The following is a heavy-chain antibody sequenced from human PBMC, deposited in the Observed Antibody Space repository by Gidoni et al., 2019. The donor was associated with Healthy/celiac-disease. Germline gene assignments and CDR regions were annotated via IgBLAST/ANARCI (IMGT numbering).Heavy chain of an antibody. Sequence: EVQLLESGGGLVQPGGSLRLSCAASGFTFSSYAMSWVRQAPGKGLAWVSAISGSGGSTYYADSGKGRFTISRDNSKNTLYLQMNSLRAEDTAVYYCAKRLYSYGSSYFDYWGQGTLVTVSS. J-gene: IGHJ4*02. CDR2: ISGSGGST. CDR3: AKRLYSYGSSYFDY. V-gene: IGHV3-23*01. CDR1: GFTFSSYA. D-gene: IGHD5-18*01.